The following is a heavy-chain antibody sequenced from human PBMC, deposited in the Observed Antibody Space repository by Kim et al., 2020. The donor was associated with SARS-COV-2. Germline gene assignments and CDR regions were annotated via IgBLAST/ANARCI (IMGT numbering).Heavy chain of an antibody. Sequence: GESLKISCAASGFTFSTSGIHWVRQAPGKGLEWVALIWYDGTKEYYADSVKGRFIISRDNSKNTLYLQMNSLRAEDTAVYYCARDIVGANGNAFDVWGQGTMVTVSS. CDR1: GFTFSTSG. J-gene: IGHJ3*01. CDR2: IWYDGTKE. CDR3: ARDIVGANGNAFDV. V-gene: IGHV3-33*01. D-gene: IGHD1-26*01.